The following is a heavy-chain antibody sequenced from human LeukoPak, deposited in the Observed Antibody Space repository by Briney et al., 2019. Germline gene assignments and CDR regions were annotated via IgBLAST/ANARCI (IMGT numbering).Heavy chain of an antibody. D-gene: IGHD1-26*01. J-gene: IGHJ1*01. CDR1: GGSISSYY. Sequence: SETLSLTCTVSGGSISSYYWNWIWQPPGKGLEWIGCVFYSGITKYNPSLKSRVTISVDTSKNQFSLKLSSVTAADTAVYYCARTGGVSREEYFQHWGQGTLVTVSS. V-gene: IGHV4-59*12. CDR2: VFYSGIT. CDR3: ARTGGVSREEYFQH.